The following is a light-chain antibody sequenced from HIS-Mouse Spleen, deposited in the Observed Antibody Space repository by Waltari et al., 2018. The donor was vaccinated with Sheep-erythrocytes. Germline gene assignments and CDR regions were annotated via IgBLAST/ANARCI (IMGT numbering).Light chain of an antibody. V-gene: IGLV2-11*01. CDR2: DVS. Sequence: QSALTQPRSVSGSPGQSVTISCTGTSSAVGCYNYVSWYQQHPGKAPKLMIYDVSNRPSGVPDRFSGSKSGNTASLTISGLQAEDEADYYCCSYAGSYNHVFATGTKVTVL. CDR1: SSAVGCYNY. J-gene: IGLJ1*01. CDR3: CSYAGSYNHV.